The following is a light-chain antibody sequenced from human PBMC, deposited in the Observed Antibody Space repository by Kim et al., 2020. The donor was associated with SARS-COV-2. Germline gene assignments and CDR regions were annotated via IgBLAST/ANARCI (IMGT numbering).Light chain of an antibody. CDR1: KIGSKS. CDR3: QVWDSTSDHYV. J-gene: IGLJ1*01. CDR2: FDG. Sequence: APGKTARITCGGNKIGSKSVHRYQQQPGQAPVLVIYFDGDRPSGIPERFSGSNSGNTAALTISRVEAGDEADYYCQVWDSTSDHYVFGTGTKVTVL. V-gene: IGLV3-21*04.